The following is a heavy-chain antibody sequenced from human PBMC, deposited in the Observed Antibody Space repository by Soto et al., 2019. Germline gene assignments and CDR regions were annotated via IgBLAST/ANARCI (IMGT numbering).Heavy chain of an antibody. CDR2: INHSANT. Sequence: QVQLQQWGAGLLKPSETLSLTCAVYVGSFSGYYWSWIRQRPGKGLEWIGEINHSANTHYNPSLKSSFTISIDTSKNKVSLKLSSVTAADTAVYYCAREGGRRYYDSCSGYSLDYWGQGTLVTVSS. J-gene: IGHJ4*02. V-gene: IGHV4-34*01. CDR3: AREGGRRYYDSCSGYSLDY. D-gene: IGHD3-3*01. CDR1: VGSFSGYY.